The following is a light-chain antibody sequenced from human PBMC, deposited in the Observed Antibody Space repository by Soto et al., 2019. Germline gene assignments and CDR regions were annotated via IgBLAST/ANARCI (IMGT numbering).Light chain of an antibody. CDR3: AAWDDSLNGYV. J-gene: IGLJ1*01. CDR2: SNN. Sequence: QSALTQPASVSGSLGQSITISCTGTSSDVGGYNYVSWYQQHPGTAPKVLIYSNNQRPSGVPDRFSGSKSGTSASLAISGLQSEDEADYYCAAWDDSLNGYVFGTGTKVTVL. CDR1: SSDVGGYNY. V-gene: IGLV1-44*01.